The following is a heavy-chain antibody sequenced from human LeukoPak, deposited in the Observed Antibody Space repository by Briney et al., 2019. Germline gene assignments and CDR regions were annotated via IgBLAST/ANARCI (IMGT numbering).Heavy chain of an antibody. V-gene: IGHV4-34*01. CDR3: ATCFWVPAASAFDI. Sequence: PSETLSLTCAVYGGSFSGYYWSWIRQPPGKGLEWIGEINHSGSTNYNPSLKSRVTISVDTSKNQFSLKLSSVTAADTAVYYCATCFWVPAASAFDIWGQGTMVTVSS. CDR2: INHSGST. CDR1: GGSFSGYY. D-gene: IGHD2-2*01. J-gene: IGHJ3*02.